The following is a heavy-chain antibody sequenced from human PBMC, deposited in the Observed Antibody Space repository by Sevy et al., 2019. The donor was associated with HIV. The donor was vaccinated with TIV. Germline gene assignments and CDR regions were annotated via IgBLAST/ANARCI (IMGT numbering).Heavy chain of an antibody. CDR2: IYTSGST. V-gene: IGHV4-4*07. CDR3: ARDIAVAGSNWFDP. D-gene: IGHD6-19*01. CDR1: GGSISSYY. J-gene: IGHJ5*02. Sequence: SETLSLTCTVSGGSISSYYWSWIRQPAGKGLEWIGRIYTSGSTNYNPSLKSRVTKSVDTSKNQFSLELSSVTAAETAVYYCARDIAVAGSNWFDPWGQGTLVTVSS.